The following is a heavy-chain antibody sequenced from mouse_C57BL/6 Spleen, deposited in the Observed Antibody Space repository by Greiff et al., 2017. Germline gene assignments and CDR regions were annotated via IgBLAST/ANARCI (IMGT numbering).Heavy chain of an antibody. J-gene: IGHJ3*01. V-gene: IGHV2-2*01. CDR2: IWSGGST. Sequence: VQLQQSGPGLVQPSQSLSITCTVSGFSLTSYGVHWVRQSPGKGLEWLGVIWSGGSTDYNAAFISRLSISKYNSKSQVFFKMNSLQADDTAIYYCARPYGSSPAWFAYWGQGTLVTVSA. CDR1: GFSLTSYG. CDR3: ARPYGSSPAWFAY. D-gene: IGHD1-1*01.